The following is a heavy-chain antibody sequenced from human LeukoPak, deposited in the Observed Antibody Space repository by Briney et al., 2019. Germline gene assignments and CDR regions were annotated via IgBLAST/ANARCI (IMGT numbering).Heavy chain of an antibody. CDR3: ARCPYGDYEGFNWFDP. J-gene: IGHJ5*02. CDR2: IYYSGST. CDR1: GGSISSSSYY. V-gene: IGHV4-39*01. D-gene: IGHD4-17*01. Sequence: SETLSLTCTVSGGSISSSSYYWGWIRQPPVKGLEWIGSIYYSGSTYYNPSLKSRVTISVDTSKNQFSLKLSSVTAADTAVYYCARCPYGDYEGFNWFDPWGQGTLVTVSS.